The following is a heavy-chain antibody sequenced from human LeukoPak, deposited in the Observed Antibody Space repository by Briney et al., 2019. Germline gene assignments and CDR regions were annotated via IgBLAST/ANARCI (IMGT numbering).Heavy chain of an antibody. J-gene: IGHJ5*02. CDR3: ARDRGRKFDP. Sequence: GGSLRLSCAASGFTFSSYSMNWVRQAPGKGLEWVSSISSSSSYIYYADSVKGRFTISRDNAKNSLYLQMNSPRAEDTAVYYCARDRGRKFDPWGQGTLVTVSS. CDR2: ISSSSSYI. D-gene: IGHD3-10*01. V-gene: IGHV3-21*01. CDR1: GFTFSSYS.